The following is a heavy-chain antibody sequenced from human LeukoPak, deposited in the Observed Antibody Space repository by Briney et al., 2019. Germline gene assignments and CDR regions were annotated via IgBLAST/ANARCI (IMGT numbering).Heavy chain of an antibody. Sequence: GGSLRLSCAASGFIFSSIEMNWDRQAPGKGQEWVAYISSLGSTIFYADSVKGRFTISRDNAKDSLHLQMNSLRVEDTAVYYCARRAGNIVVVPAAMDSWGQGTLVTVSS. CDR1: GFIFSSIE. CDR3: ARRAGNIVVVPAAMDS. J-gene: IGHJ4*02. CDR2: ISSLGSTI. V-gene: IGHV3-48*03. D-gene: IGHD2-2*01.